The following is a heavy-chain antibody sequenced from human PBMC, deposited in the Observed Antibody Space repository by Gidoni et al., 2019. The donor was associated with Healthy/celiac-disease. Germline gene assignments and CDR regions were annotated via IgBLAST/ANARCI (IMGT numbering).Heavy chain of an antibody. CDR1: GFTFSSYA. J-gene: IGHJ5*02. CDR2: ISYDGSNK. V-gene: IGHV3-30-3*01. D-gene: IGHD3-10*01. CDR3: ATLAPDRAIDP. Sequence: QVQLVESGGGVVQPGRSLRLSCAASGFTFSSYAMHWVRQAPGKGLEWVAVISYDGSNKYYADSVKGRFTISRDNSKNTLYLQMNSLRAEDTAVYYCATLAPDRAIDPWGQGTLVTVSS.